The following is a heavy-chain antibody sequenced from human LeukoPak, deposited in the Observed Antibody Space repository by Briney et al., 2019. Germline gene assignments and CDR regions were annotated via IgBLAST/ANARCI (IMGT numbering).Heavy chain of an antibody. CDR2: IYSGGST. V-gene: IGHV3-66*01. CDR3: ARESSGYYVDY. CDR1: GFTVSSNY. Sequence: GGSLRLSCAASGFTVSSNYMSWVRQAPGKGLEWVSVIYSGGSTYYADSEKGRFTISRDNAKNTLYLQMNSLRAEDTAVYYCARESSGYYVDYWGQGTLVTVSS. D-gene: IGHD3-22*01. J-gene: IGHJ4*02.